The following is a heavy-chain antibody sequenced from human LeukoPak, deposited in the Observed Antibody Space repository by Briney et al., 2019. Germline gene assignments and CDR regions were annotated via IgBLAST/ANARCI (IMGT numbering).Heavy chain of an antibody. CDR1: GFTFSSYE. J-gene: IGHJ5*02. CDR3: ARDSSAWYDR. D-gene: IGHD6-19*01. Sequence: GGSLRLSCAASGFTFSSYEMNWVRQAPGKGLEWVSYISSSGSTIYYADSVKGRFTISRDNAKNSMYLQMSSLRAEDTAVYYCARDSSAWYDRWGQGTLVTVSS. V-gene: IGHV3-48*03. CDR2: ISSSGSTI.